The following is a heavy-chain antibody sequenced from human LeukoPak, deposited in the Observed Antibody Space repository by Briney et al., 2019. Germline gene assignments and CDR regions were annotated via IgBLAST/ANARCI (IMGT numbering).Heavy chain of an antibody. J-gene: IGHJ6*02. Sequence: PGGSLRLSCAASGFTFDDYAMHWGRQDPGKGLEWVSGISWNRGSIGYADSVKGRFTISRDNAKNSLYLQMNSLRAEDTALYYCAKDKGYCSGGSCPPSNYYYGMDVWGQGTTVTVSS. V-gene: IGHV3-9*01. D-gene: IGHD2-15*01. CDR3: AKDKGYCSGGSCPPSNYYYGMDV. CDR2: ISWNRGSI. CDR1: GFTFDDYA.